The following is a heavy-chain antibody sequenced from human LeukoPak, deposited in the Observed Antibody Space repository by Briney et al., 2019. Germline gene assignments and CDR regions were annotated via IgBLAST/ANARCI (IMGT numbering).Heavy chain of an antibody. V-gene: IGHV4-34*01. J-gene: IGHJ4*02. CDR2: INHSGST. CDR3: VRAKGDY. CDR1: GGSFSGYY. Sequence: PSETLSLTCAVYGGSFSGYYWSWIRQPPGKGLEWIGEINHSGSTNYNPSLKSRVTISVDTSKNQLSLKLSSVTAADTAVYYCVRAKGDYWGPGTLVTVSS.